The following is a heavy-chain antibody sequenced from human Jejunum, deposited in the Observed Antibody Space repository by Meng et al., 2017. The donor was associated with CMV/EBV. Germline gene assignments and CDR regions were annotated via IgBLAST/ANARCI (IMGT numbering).Heavy chain of an antibody. V-gene: IGHV1-69*10. D-gene: IGHD6-13*01. J-gene: IGHJ4*02. CDR1: GTFSTYS. Sequence: GTFSTYSVSWVRQAPGQGLEWMGGIIPSLNIANYAQKFRGRVTITADNADKSTSTAYMELSSLRSEDTAVYYCARVHQQLVRGYFDSWGQGTLVTVS. CDR2: IIPSLNIA. CDR3: ARVHQQLVRGYFDS.